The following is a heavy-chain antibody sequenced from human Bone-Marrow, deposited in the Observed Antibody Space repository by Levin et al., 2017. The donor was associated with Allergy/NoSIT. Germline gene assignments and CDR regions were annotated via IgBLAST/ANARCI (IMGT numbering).Heavy chain of an antibody. Sequence: SQTLSLTCDIPGDSVSSSGVAWNWIRQSPSRGLEWLGRTFYTSKWVSSAVESRIIISADTSKNQFSLLVNSVTPEDTALYYCARGRNSAFDYWGQGTLVTVSS. J-gene: IGHJ4*02. CDR2: TFYTSKW. D-gene: IGHD1-14*01. V-gene: IGHV6-1*01. CDR1: GDSVSSSGVA. CDR3: ARGRNSAFDY.